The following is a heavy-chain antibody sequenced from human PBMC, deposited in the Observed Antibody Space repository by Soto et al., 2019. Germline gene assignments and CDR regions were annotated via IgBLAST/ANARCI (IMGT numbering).Heavy chain of an antibody. CDR1: GYIFTYYH. D-gene: IGHD2-8*01. Sequence: XSVKVSCKASGYIFTYYHIHWARQAPGQGLEWLGRINPKSGGTSTAQKFQGWVTMTTDTSISTASMELTRLTSDDTAIYYCARGDSTDCSNGVCSFFYNHDMDVWGQGTTVTVSS. CDR3: ARGDSTDCSNGVCSFFYNHDMDV. V-gene: IGHV1-2*04. CDR2: INPKSGGT. J-gene: IGHJ6*02.